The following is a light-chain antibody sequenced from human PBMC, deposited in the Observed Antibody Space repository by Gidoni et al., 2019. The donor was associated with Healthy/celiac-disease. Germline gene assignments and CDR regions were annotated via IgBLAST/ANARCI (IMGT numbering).Light chain of an antibody. CDR2: DAS. Sequence: DTQMTQSPSSPSASVVDRVTITCQASQDISNYLNWYQQKPGKAPKLLIYDASNLETGVPSRFSGSGSGTDFTFTISSLQPEDIATYYCQQYDNLITFXGXTKVEIK. CDR3: QQYDNLIT. J-gene: IGKJ4*01. CDR1: QDISNY. V-gene: IGKV1-33*01.